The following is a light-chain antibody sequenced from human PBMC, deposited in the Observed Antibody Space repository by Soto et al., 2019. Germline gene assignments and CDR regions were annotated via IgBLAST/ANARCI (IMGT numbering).Light chain of an antibody. J-gene: IGLJ2*01. Sequence: QSALTQPASVSGSPGQSITISCTGTSSDVGGYNYVSWYQQHPGKAPKLMIYDVSNRPAGVSNRFSGSKSGNTASLTMSGLQAEDEADYYCSSYTSSSTPHVVFGGGTKLTV. V-gene: IGLV2-14*01. CDR2: DVS. CDR3: SSYTSSSTPHVV. CDR1: SSDVGGYNY.